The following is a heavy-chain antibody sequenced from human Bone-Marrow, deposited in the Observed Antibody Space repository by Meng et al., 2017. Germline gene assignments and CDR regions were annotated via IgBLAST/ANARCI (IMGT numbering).Heavy chain of an antibody. Sequence: QLQLAQSGAEGKKPGASVKVSCTTSGYTFTSYGISWVRQAPGQGREWMGWISAYNGNTNDAQKYQGRVTMTTDTSTRTAYMEMRSLRTDDTAVYYCTILSHCTGGTCYPYDYWGQGTLVTVSS. V-gene: IGHV1-18*01. D-gene: IGHD2-15*01. CDR1: GYTFTSYG. CDR2: ISAYNGNT. J-gene: IGHJ4*02. CDR3: TILSHCTGGTCYPYDY.